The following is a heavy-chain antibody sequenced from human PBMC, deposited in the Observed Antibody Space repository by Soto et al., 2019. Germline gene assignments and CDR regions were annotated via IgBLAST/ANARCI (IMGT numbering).Heavy chain of an antibody. CDR2: IYSGGST. J-gene: IGHJ4*02. V-gene: IGHV3-53*01. CDR3: ARSWGYLDY. D-gene: IGHD3-16*01. Sequence: GGSLRLSCPASGLLVSSNYRGLVRPAPGKGLECVSVIYSGGSTDYADSVKGRFTISRDSSKNTLYLQMNSLRAEDTAMYYCARSWGYLDYWVQGTLVTVS. CDR1: GLLVSSNY.